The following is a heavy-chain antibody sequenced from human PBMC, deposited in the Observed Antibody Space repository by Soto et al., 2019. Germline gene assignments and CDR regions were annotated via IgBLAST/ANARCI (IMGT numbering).Heavy chain of an antibody. CDR1: GGSISSYY. D-gene: IGHD2-15*01. V-gene: IGHV4-59*01. Sequence: SETLSLTCTVSGGSISSYYWSWIRQPPGKGLEWIGYIYYSGSTNYNPSLKSRVTISVDTSKNQFSLKLSSVTAVDTAVYYCAGGGRLNYFDYWGQGTLVTVSS. J-gene: IGHJ4*02. CDR3: AGGGRLNYFDY. CDR2: IYYSGST.